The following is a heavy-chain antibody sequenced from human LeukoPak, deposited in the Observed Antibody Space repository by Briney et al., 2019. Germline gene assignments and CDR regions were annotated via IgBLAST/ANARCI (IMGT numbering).Heavy chain of an antibody. CDR2: INHSGST. CDR3: ARVVFSGWYRFDP. D-gene: IGHD6-19*01. Sequence: SETLSLTCAVYGGSFSGYYWSWIRQPPGKGLEWIGEINHSGSTNYNPSLKSRVTISVDTSKNQFSLKLSSVTAADTAVYYCARVVFSGWYRFDPWGQGTLVTVSS. J-gene: IGHJ5*02. CDR1: GGSFSGYY. V-gene: IGHV4-34*01.